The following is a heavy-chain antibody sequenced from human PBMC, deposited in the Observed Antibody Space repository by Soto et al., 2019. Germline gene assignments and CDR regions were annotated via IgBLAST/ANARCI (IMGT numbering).Heavy chain of an antibody. V-gene: IGHV1-24*01. Sequence: ASVKVXCXVSGYTLTELSMHWVRQAPGKGLEWMGGFDPEDGETIYAQKFQGRVTMTEDTSTDTAYMELSSLRSEDTAVYYCATAARYDILTGYYVKAAFDIWGQGTMVTVSS. D-gene: IGHD3-9*01. CDR2: FDPEDGET. J-gene: IGHJ3*02. CDR3: ATAARYDILTGYYVKAAFDI. CDR1: GYTLTELS.